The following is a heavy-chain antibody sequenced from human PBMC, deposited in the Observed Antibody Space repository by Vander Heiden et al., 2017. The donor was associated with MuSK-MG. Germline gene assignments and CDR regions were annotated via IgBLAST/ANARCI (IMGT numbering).Heavy chain of an antibody. J-gene: IGHJ5*02. V-gene: IGHV3-53*01. D-gene: IGHD3-9*01. CDR3: ARSYYDSWTGYQNWFDP. CDR2: IYSGGST. Sequence: EVQLVESGGGLIQPGGSLRLSCAASGFTVSSNYMSWVRQAPGKGLEWVSVIYSGGSTYYADSVKGRVTISRDNSKNTLYLQMNSLRAEDTAVYYCARSYYDSWTGYQNWFDPWGQGTLVTVYS. CDR1: GFTVSSNY.